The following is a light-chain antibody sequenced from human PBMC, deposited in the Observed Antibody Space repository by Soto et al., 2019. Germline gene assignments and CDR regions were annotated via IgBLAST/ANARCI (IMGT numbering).Light chain of an antibody. CDR2: DVT. CDR1: SSDVGGYNY. CDR3: CSYAGNYLYV. J-gene: IGLJ1*01. V-gene: IGLV2-11*01. Sequence: QSALTQPRSVSGSPGQSVTISCTGTSSDVGGYNYVSWYQQHPGKAPKLMIFDVTYRPSGVPDRFSGSKSGNTASLTISGLQAEDEADYYCCSYAGNYLYVFGTGTKLTVL.